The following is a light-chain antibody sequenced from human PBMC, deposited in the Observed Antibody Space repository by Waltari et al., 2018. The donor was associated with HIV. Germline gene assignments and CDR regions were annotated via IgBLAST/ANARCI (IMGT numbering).Light chain of an antibody. CDR1: SSDVGGYNY. Sequence: QSALTQPRSMSGSPGQSVTISCTGTSSDVGGYNYVSWYQQHPGKAPKLMIFDVNKRPPWVPDRFFGSKSGNTASLTISGLQAEDEADYYCCSYADKYTWVFGGGTKLAVL. V-gene: IGLV2-11*01. CDR2: DVN. J-gene: IGLJ3*02. CDR3: CSYADKYTWV.